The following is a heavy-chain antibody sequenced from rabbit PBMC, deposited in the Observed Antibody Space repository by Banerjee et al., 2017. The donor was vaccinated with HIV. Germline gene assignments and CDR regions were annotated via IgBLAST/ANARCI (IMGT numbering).Heavy chain of an antibody. Sequence: QEQLKETGGGLVQPGGSLTLSCKASGFDLSSYYYMCWVRQAPGKGLELIACIVTGSGSTWYASWAKGRFTISKTSSTTVTLQMTSLTAADTATYFCGRRDSGYYRLWGPGTLVTVS. J-gene: IGHJ6*01. CDR2: IVTGSGST. V-gene: IGHV1S45*01. CDR3: GRRDSGYYRL. CDR1: GFDLSSYYY. D-gene: IGHD1-1*01.